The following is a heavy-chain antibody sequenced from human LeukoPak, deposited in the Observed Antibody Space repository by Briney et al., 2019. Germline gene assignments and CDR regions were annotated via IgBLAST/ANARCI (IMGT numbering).Heavy chain of an antibody. CDR3: ARLTGSGRGYYGMDV. Sequence: PGESLKISCKGSGYSFTSYWIGWVRQMPGKGLEXXXXXXPGDSDTRYSPSFQGQVTISADKSISTAYLQWSSLKASDTAMYYCARLTGSGRGYYGMDVWGKGTTVTVSS. D-gene: IGHD3-10*01. V-gene: IGHV5-51*01. J-gene: IGHJ6*04. CDR1: GYSFTSYW. CDR2: XXPGDSDT.